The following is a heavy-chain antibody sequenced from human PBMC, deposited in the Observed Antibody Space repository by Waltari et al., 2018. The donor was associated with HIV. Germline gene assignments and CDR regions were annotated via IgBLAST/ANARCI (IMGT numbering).Heavy chain of an antibody. J-gene: IGHJ4*02. D-gene: IGHD2-15*01. V-gene: IGHV4-39*07. Sequence: QLHLQESGPGLVKPSETLSLTCTASGGSISRSSYYWGWIRQPPGKGLEWIGSIYYSGSTYYNPSLKSRVTISVDTSKNQFSLKLSSVTAADTAVYYCARTYCSGGSCYSNYFHYWGQGTLVTVSS. CDR1: GGSISRSSYY. CDR2: IYYSGST. CDR3: ARTYCSGGSCYSNYFHY.